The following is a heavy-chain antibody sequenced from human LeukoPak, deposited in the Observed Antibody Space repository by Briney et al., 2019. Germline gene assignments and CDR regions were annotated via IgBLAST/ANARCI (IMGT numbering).Heavy chain of an antibody. CDR2: INPSGGST. CDR1: GYTFTSYY. J-gene: IGHJ3*02. CDR3: ARDRRFLEWLSSSVDAFDI. V-gene: IGHV1-46*01. Sequence: ASVKVSCKASGYTFTSYYMHWVRQAPGQGLEWMGIINPSGGSTSYAQKFQGRVTMTRDTSTSTVYMELSSLRSEDTAVYYCARDRRFLEWLSSSVDAFDIWGQGTMVTVSS. D-gene: IGHD3-3*01.